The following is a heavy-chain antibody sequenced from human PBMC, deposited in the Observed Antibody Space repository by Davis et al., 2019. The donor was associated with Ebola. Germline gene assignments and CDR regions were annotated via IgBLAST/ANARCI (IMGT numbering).Heavy chain of an antibody. J-gene: IGHJ5*02. CDR1: GFTFSSYS. Sequence: PGGSLRLSCAASGFTFSSYSMNWVRQAPGKGLEWVSSISSSSSYIYYADSVKGRFTISRDNAKNSLYLQMNSLRAEDTAVYYCARVYSNYDRPTDNWFDPWGQGTLVTVSS. D-gene: IGHD4-11*01. CDR3: ARVYSNYDRPTDNWFDP. CDR2: ISSSSSYI. V-gene: IGHV3-21*04.